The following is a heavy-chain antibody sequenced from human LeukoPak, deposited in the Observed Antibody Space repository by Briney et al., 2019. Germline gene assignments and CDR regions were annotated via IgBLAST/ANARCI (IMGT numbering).Heavy chain of an antibody. CDR1: GFTFSSYG. CDR3: VRDWDHFDFDS. J-gene: IGHJ5*01. Sequence: GGSLRLSCAASGFTFSSYGMHWVRQAPGKGLVWVSRIKGDGSHTIYADSVKGRFTISRDNAKNTLYLQMKSLRAEDTAVYYCVRDWDHFDFDSWGLGTLVTVSS. CDR2: IKGDGSHT. V-gene: IGHV3-74*01. D-gene: IGHD3-9*01.